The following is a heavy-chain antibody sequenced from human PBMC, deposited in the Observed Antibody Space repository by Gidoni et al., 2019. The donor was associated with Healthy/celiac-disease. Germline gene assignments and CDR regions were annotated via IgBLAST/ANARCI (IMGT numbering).Heavy chain of an antibody. J-gene: IGHJ6*02. CDR1: SGSISSGSYY. Sequence: QVQLQESGPGLVRPSQTLSLTCTVSSGSISSGSYYWSWIRQPAGKGLEWIGRIYTSGSTNYNPSLKSRVTISVDTSKNQFSLKLSSVTAADTAVYYCARDGGSDFWSGYDPGMDVWGQGTTVTVSS. CDR3: ARDGGSDFWSGYDPGMDV. V-gene: IGHV4-61*02. CDR2: IYTSGST. D-gene: IGHD3-3*01.